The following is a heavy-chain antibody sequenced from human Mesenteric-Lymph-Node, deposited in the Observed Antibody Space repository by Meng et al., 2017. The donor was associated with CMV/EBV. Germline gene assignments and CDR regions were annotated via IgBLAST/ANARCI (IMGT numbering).Heavy chain of an antibody. J-gene: IGHJ4*02. Sequence: GESLKISCAASGFTFSSYALTWVRQAPGKGLEWVSAISGSGGSTYYADSVKGRFTISRDISKNTLYLQMNNLRAEDTAVYFCARGRGYNYGYSDYWGRVTLVTVSS. CDR1: GFTFSSYA. D-gene: IGHD5-18*01. CDR2: ISGSGGST. CDR3: ARGRGYNYGYSDY. V-gene: IGHV3-23*01.